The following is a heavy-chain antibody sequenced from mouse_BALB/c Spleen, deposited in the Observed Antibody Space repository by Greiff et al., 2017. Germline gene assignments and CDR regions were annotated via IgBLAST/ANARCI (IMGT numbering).Heavy chain of an antibody. Sequence: QVHVKQSGPGLVAPSQSLSITCTVSGFSLTSYGVHWVRQPPGKGLEWLGVIWAGGSTNYNSALMSRLSISKDISKSQVFLKMNSLQTDDTAMYYCARADGYHPSYWGQGTTLTVSS. J-gene: IGHJ2*01. D-gene: IGHD2-3*01. CDR3: ARADGYHPSY. CDR1: GFSLTSYG. V-gene: IGHV2-9*02. CDR2: IWAGGST.